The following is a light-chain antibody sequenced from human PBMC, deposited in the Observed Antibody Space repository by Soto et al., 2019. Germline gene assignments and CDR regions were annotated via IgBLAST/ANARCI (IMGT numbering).Light chain of an antibody. J-gene: IGKJ5*01. V-gene: IGKV3-11*01. CDR2: DTS. CDR1: QSVSSY. CDR3: QQRSNWPHT. Sequence: TQSPSTLSASVGDRVTITCRASQSVSSYLAWYQHKPGQAPRLLIYDTSNRATGIPARFSGSGSGTDFTLTISSLEPEDFAVYYCQQRSNWPHTFGQGTRLEIK.